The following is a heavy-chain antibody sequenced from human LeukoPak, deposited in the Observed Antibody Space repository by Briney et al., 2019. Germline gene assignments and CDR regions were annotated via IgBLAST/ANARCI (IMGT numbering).Heavy chain of an antibody. V-gene: IGHV3-7*01. J-gene: IGHJ4*02. CDR2: IKQDGSEK. CDR1: GFTFSSYW. Sequence: PGGSLRLSCAASGFTFSSYWISWVRQAPGKGLEWVANIKQDGSEKYYVDSVKGRFTISRDNAKNSLYLQMNSLRAEDTAVYYCASSGSYSRYFDYWGQGTLVTVSS. CDR3: ASSGSYSRYFDY. D-gene: IGHD1-26*01.